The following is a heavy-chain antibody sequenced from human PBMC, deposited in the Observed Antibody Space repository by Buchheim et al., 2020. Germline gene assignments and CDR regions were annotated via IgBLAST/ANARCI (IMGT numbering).Heavy chain of an antibody. V-gene: IGHV3-74*01. Sequence: EVQLVESGGGLVQPGGSLRLSCAASGFTFSSYWMHWVRQAPGTGLVCVARINSDGRTTTYADSVKGRFTISRDNAMNTLYLQMHSLRAEDTAVYYCVTSGSYYYYAMDVWGQGTT. CDR3: VTSGSYYYYAMDV. CDR2: INSDGRTT. CDR1: GFTFSSYW. D-gene: IGHD3-22*01. J-gene: IGHJ6*02.